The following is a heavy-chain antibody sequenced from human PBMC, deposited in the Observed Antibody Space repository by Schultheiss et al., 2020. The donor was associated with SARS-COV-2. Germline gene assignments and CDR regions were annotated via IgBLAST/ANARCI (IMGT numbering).Heavy chain of an antibody. CDR3: AKEGKLGFDY. Sequence: GGSLRLSCAASGFTVSSNYMSWVRQAPGKGLEWVSAISGSGGSTYYADSVKGRFTISRDNSKNTLYLQMNSLRAEDTAVYYCAKEGKLGFDYWGQGTLVTVSS. CDR2: ISGSGGST. D-gene: IGHD7-27*01. CDR1: GFTVSSNY. J-gene: IGHJ4*02. V-gene: IGHV3-23*01.